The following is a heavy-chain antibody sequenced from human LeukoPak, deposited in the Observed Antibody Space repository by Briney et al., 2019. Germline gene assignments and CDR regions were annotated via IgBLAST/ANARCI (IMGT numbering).Heavy chain of an antibody. CDR2: ISSSGSTI. Sequence: PGGSLRLSCAASGFTFSSYEMHWVRQAPGRGLEWVSYISSSGSTIDYADSVKGRFTISRDNAKNSLYLQMNSLRAEDTAVYYCVRDYGGSSPFDYWGQGTLVTVSS. V-gene: IGHV3-48*03. CDR1: GFTFSSYE. J-gene: IGHJ4*02. CDR3: VRDYGGSSPFDY. D-gene: IGHD4-23*01.